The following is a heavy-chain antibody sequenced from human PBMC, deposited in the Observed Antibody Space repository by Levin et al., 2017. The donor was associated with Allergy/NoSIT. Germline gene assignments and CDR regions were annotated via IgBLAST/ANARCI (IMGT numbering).Heavy chain of an antibody. D-gene: IGHD4-17*01. V-gene: IGHV3-23*01. CDR2: ISGSGGST. CDR1: GFTFSSYA. Sequence: GGSLRLSCAASGFTFSSYAMSWVRQAPGKGLEWVSAISGSGGSTYYADSVKGRFTISRDNSKNTLYLQMNSLRAEDTAVYYCAKRVGDYGDPLDAFDSWGQGTMVTVSS. CDR3: AKRVGDYGDPLDAFDS. J-gene: IGHJ3*02.